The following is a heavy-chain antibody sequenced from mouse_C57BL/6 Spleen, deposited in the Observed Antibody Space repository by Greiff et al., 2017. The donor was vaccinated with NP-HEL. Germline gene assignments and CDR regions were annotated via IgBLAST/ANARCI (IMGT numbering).Heavy chain of an antibody. J-gene: IGHJ4*01. V-gene: IGHV1-80*01. Sequence: VQLQQSGAELVKPGASVKISCKASGYAFSSYWMNWVKQRPGKGLEWIGQIYPGDGDTNYNGKFKGKATLTADKSSSTAYMQHSSLTSEESAVYCWARDSSGYGAIDYWGQGTSVTVSS. CDR3: ARDSSGYGAIDY. CDR1: GYAFSSYW. CDR2: IYPGDGDT. D-gene: IGHD3-2*02.